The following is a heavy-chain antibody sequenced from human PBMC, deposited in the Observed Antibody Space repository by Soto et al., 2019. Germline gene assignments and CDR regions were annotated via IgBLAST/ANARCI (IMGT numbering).Heavy chain of an antibody. V-gene: IGHV1-18*01. CDR3: ARGRYGDY. CDR1: GYAFTTYG. D-gene: IGHD1-1*01. CDR2: ISAHNGNT. J-gene: IGHJ4*02. Sequence: QVHLVQSGAEVKKPGASVKVSCQASGYAFTTYGITWVRQAPGQGLEWMGWISAHNGNTNYAQKLQGRVTVTRDTSTSPAYTELRSVRSDDTAVYYCARGRYGDYWGQGALVTVSS.